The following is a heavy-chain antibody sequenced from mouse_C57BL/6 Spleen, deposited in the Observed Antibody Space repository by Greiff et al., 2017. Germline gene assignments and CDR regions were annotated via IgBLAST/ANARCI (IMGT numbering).Heavy chain of an antibody. CDR3: ASNWDVAY. J-gene: IGHJ3*01. Sequence: EVKLVESGGGLVKPGGSLKLSCAASGFTFSDYGMHWVRQAPEKGLEWVAYISSGSSTIYYAATVKGRFAISRDNAKNTLFLQMTSLRSEDTAMYYCASNWDVAYWGQGTLVTVSA. CDR1: GFTFSDYG. V-gene: IGHV5-17*01. D-gene: IGHD4-1*01. CDR2: ISSGSSTI.